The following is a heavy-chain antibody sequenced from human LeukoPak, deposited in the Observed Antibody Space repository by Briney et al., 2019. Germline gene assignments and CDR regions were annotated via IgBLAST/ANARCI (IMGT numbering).Heavy chain of an antibody. CDR3: ARLFSTAHY. CDR2: ISSSGSTI. CDR1: GFTFSSYA. Sequence: GGSLRLSCAASGFTFSSYAMSWVRQAPGKGLEWVSAISSSGSTIYYADSVKGRFTISRDNAKNSLYLQMNSLRAEDTAVYYCARLFSTAHYWGQGTLVTVSS. J-gene: IGHJ4*02. V-gene: IGHV3-21*06. D-gene: IGHD2-21*01.